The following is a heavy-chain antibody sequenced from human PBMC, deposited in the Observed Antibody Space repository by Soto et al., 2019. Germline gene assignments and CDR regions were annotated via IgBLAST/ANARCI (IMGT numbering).Heavy chain of an antibody. CDR2: ISGNSGKT. V-gene: IGHV3-23*01. J-gene: IGHJ4*01. Sequence: GGSLRLSCTASGFTFSSYAMSWVRQAPGKELEWASTISGNSGKTNYAESVKGRFSISRDNSKNTVHLQLDSLRAEDTAVYFCAKLGFVLMELYYFHQWGHGTLVTGSS. D-gene: IGHD2-8*01. CDR1: GFTFSSYA. CDR3: AKLGFVLMELYYFHQ.